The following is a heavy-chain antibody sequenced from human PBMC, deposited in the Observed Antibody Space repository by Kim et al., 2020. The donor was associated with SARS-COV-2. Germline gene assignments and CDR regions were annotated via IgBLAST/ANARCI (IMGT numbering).Heavy chain of an antibody. CDR3: ARSIAAAGTGFDY. V-gene: IGHV3-48*02. D-gene: IGHD6-13*01. Sequence: YADSVKGRFTISRDNAKNSLYLQMNSLRDEDTAVYYCARSIAAAGTGFDYWGQGTLVTVSS. J-gene: IGHJ4*02.